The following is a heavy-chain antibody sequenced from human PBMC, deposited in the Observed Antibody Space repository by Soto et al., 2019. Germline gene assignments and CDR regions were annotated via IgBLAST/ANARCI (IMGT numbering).Heavy chain of an antibody. D-gene: IGHD3-3*01. CDR2: IYYSGST. V-gene: IGHV4-31*03. Sequence: QVQLQESGPGLVKPSQTLSLTCTVSGGSISSGGYYWSWIRQHPGKGLEWIGYIYYSGSTYYNPSLKSRVTISVDTSKNQFSLKLSSVTAADTAVYYCATGQMYDFWSGSFRSVYYYYMDVWGKGTTVTVSS. CDR3: ATGQMYDFWSGSFRSVYYYYMDV. J-gene: IGHJ6*03. CDR1: GGSISSGGYY.